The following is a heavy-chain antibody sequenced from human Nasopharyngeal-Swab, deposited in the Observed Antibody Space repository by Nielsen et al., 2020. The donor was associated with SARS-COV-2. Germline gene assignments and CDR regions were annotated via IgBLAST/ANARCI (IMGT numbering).Heavy chain of an antibody. CDR2: TDIGGTT. Sequence: GESLKISCAVSGLTVSSTYMSWVRQAPGKGLEWVSVTDIGGTTHYADSVKGRFSISRDSSTNTLYLQMNNVRAEDTAVYYCARDLGGGYCTTTNCPGSWGQGTLVTVSS. CDR3: ARDLGGGYCTTTNCPGS. D-gene: IGHD2-2*01. V-gene: IGHV3-53*01. J-gene: IGHJ1*01. CDR1: GLTVSSTY.